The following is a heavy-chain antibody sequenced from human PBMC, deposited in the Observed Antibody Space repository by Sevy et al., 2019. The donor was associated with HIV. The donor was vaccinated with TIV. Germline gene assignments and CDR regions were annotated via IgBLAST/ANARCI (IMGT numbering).Heavy chain of an antibody. CDR3: AKWDADRRWYFDY. V-gene: IGHV3-21*06. J-gene: IGHJ4*02. Sequence: GGSLRLSCAASGFSFSNYNMNWVRQAPGKGLEWVSSITGSSDYIYYADSVKGRFTISRDNAKNSLYLRMNSLKTEETAVYYCAKWDADRRWYFDYWGQGILVTVSS. D-gene: IGHD1-26*01. CDR1: GFSFSNYN. CDR2: ITGSSDYI.